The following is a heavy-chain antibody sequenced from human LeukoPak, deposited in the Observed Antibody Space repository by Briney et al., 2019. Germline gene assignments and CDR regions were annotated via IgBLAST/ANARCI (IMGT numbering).Heavy chain of an antibody. CDR2: IWYDGSNK. J-gene: IGHJ1*01. CDR3: ARAHYYGSGSYYQYFQH. CDR1: GGTFSSYG. D-gene: IGHD3-10*01. Sequence: SCKASGGTFSSYGMHWVRQAPGKGLEWVAVIWYDGSNKYYADSVKGRFTISRDNSKNTLYLQVNSLRAEDTAVYYCARAHYYGSGSYYQYFQHWGQGTLVTVSS. V-gene: IGHV3-33*01.